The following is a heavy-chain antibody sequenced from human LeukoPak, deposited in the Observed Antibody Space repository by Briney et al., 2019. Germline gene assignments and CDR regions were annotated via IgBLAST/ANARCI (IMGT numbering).Heavy chain of an antibody. D-gene: IGHD1-26*01. CDR2: IRSKAYGGTA. CDR1: GFTFGDYA. CDR3: TRGYSGSYYGYYFDY. Sequence: PGGSLRLSCTASGFTFGDYAMSGVRQAPGKGREGVGFIRSKAYGGTAEYAASVKGRFTISRDDSKSIAYLQMNSLKTEDTAVYYCTRGYSGSYYGYYFDYWGQGTLVTVSS. V-gene: IGHV3-49*04. J-gene: IGHJ4*02.